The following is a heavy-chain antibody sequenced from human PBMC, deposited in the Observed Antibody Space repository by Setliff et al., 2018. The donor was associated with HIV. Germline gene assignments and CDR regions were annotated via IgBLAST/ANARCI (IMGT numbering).Heavy chain of an antibody. J-gene: IGHJ3*02. CDR2: IYYSGST. V-gene: IGHV4-59*04. Sequence: SETLSLTCTVSGGSVSDYFWNWIRQPPGKGLEWIGYIYYSGSTYYNPSLKSRVTISVDTSKNQFSLRLSSVTAADTAVYYCARPRLWRDAFDIWGQGAMVTVSS. CDR1: GGSVSDYF. D-gene: IGHD1-1*01. CDR3: ARPRLWRDAFDI.